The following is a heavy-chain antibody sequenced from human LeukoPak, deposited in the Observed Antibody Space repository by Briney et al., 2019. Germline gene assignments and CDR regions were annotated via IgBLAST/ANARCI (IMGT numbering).Heavy chain of an antibody. J-gene: IGHJ4*02. CDR2: IYTSGST. CDR1: GGSISSGNYY. D-gene: IGHD6-13*01. CDR3: ARDRGGIWEFDY. V-gene: IGHV4-61*02. Sequence: SETLSLICTVCGGSISSGNYYWSWIRQPAGKGLEWIGRIYTSGSTNYNPSLKSRVTISVDTSKNQFSLKLSSVTAADTAVYYCARDRGGIWEFDYWGQGTLVTVSS.